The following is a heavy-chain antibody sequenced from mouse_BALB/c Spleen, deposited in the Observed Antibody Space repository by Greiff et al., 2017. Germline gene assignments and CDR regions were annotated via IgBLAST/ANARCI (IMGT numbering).Heavy chain of an antibody. CDR3: ARSMITTSAWFAY. CDR2: ISSGSSTI. V-gene: IGHV5-17*02. J-gene: IGHJ3*01. D-gene: IGHD2-4*01. Sequence: EVMLVESGGGLVQPGGSRKLSCAASGFTFSSFGMHWVRQAPEKGLEWVAYISSGSSTIYYADTVKGRFTISRDNPKNTLFLQMTSLRSEDTAMYYCARSMITTSAWFAYWGQGTLVTVSA. CDR1: GFTFSSFG.